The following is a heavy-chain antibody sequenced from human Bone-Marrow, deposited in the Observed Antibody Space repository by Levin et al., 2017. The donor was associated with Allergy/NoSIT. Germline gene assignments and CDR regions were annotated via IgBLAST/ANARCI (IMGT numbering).Heavy chain of an antibody. J-gene: IGHJ6*02. CDR2: INPNTGDT. D-gene: IGHD3-22*01. Sequence: GESLKISCKASGYTFTGYYIHWVRQAPGQGLEWMGWINPNTGDTSYAQKFQGRVTMTRDTSISTAYMELSRLRSDDTAVYYCARDLHYYYNSSGYFHPSHDYAMDVWGQGTTVTVSS. V-gene: IGHV1-2*02. CDR3: ARDLHYYYNSSGYFHPSHDYAMDV. CDR1: GYTFTGYY.